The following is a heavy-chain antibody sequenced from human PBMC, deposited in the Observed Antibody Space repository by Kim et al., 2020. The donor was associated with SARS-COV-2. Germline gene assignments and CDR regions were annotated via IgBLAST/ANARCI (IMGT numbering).Heavy chain of an antibody. D-gene: IGHD3-10*01. V-gene: IGHV3-23*01. CDR1: GFTFSSYT. CDR3: AKEEETYYYYSGTWRYFDY. J-gene: IGHJ4*02. CDR2: VSGSSGGT. Sequence: GGSLRLSCAASGFTFSSYTMSWVRQAPGKGLEWVSAVSGSSGGTYYADSVQGRFTISRDDSKNTLYLQMNSLRAEDTAVYYCAKEEETYYYYSGTWRYFDYWGQGNLVTVSS.